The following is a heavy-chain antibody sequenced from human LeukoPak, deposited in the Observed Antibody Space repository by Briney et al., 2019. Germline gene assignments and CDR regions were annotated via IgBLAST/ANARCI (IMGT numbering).Heavy chain of an antibody. J-gene: IGHJ4*02. Sequence: GVLRLSCAASGFTFSSYAMSWVRQAPGKGLEWVSAISGSGGSTYYADSVKGRFTIPRDNSKNTLYLQMNSLRAEDTAVYYCAKAYSSSWFQGGHWGQGTLVTVSS. V-gene: IGHV3-23*01. CDR2: ISGSGGST. D-gene: IGHD6-13*01. CDR3: AKAYSSSWFQGGH. CDR1: GFTFSSYA.